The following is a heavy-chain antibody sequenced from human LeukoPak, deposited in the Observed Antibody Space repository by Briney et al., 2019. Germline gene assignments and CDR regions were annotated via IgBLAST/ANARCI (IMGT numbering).Heavy chain of an antibody. V-gene: IGHV2-5*02. D-gene: IGHD3/OR15-3a*01. CDR3: VHEAGLTYFDY. Sequence: SGPTLVNPTQTLTLTCTFSGFSLTTSEVGVGWIRQPPGKALEWLALIYWDDDERHSPSLKSRLTITKDTSKNQVVLTMAKTDPADTATYYCVHEAGLTYFDYWGQGILVTVSS. CDR1: GFSLTTSEVG. J-gene: IGHJ4*02. CDR2: IYWDDDE.